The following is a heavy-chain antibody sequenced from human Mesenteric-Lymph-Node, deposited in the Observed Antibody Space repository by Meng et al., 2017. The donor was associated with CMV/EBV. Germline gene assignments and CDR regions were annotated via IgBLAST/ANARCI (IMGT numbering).Heavy chain of an antibody. D-gene: IGHD2-15*01. Sequence: GESLKISCAASKFTFSSYAMSWVRRAPGKGLEWVSAISGDGDSTYYADSVKGRFTISRDNSKYTLYLQMNSLRAEDTAIYYCAKDCNLRGTNPQGYFDYWGQGTLVTVSS. CDR3: AKDCNLRGTNPQGYFDY. V-gene: IGHV3-23*01. J-gene: IGHJ4*02. CDR2: ISGDGDST. CDR1: KFTFSSYA.